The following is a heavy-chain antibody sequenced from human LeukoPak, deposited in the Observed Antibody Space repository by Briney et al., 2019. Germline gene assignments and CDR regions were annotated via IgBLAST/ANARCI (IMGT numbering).Heavy chain of an antibody. V-gene: IGHV1-18*01. Sequence: ASVRVSCKASGYTFTSYGISWVRQAPGQGVEGMGWISAYNGNTNYAQKLQGRVTMTTDTSTSTDYMELRSLRSHHTAVYYCARALYGDYHSPQGYYSYGMDVWGQGTTVTVSS. D-gene: IGHD4-17*01. CDR2: ISAYNGNT. CDR1: GYTFTSYG. CDR3: ARALYGDYHSPQGYYSYGMDV. J-gene: IGHJ6*02.